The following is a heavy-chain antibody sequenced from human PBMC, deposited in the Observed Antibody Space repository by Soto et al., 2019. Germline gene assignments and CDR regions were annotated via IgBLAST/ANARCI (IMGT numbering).Heavy chain of an antibody. CDR1: GDSVSSNSAA. J-gene: IGHJ6*02. V-gene: IGHV6-1*01. CDR3: ARDLTMIATTVYYYGMDV. D-gene: IGHD3-22*01. Sequence: PSQTLSLTCVISGDSVSSNSAAWNWIRQSPSRDLEWLGRTYYRSKWYNDYAVSVKSRITINPDTSKNQFSLQLNSVTPEDTAVYYCARDLTMIATTVYYYGMDVRGQGTTVTVSS. CDR2: TYYRSKWYN.